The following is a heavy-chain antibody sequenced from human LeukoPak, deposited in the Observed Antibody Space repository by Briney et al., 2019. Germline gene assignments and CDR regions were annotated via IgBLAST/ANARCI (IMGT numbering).Heavy chain of an antibody. J-gene: IGHJ4*02. V-gene: IGHV4-59*04. CDR1: GGSISSYY. CDR3: ARQTGSGLFTLP. Sequence: PSETLSLTCTVSGGSISSYYWSWIRQPPGKGLEWIGSIYYTGNTYYNASLKSRVTISIDTSNNQISLRLTSVTATDTAMYYCARQTGSGLFTLPGGQGTLVTVSS. CDR2: IYYTGNT. D-gene: IGHD3/OR15-3a*01.